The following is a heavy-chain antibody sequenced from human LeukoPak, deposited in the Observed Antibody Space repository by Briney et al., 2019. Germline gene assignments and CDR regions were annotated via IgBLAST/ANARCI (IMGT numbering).Heavy chain of an antibody. CDR1: GFTFSSYG. J-gene: IGHJ4*02. Sequence: GGSLRLSCAASGFTFSSYGMHWVRQAPGKGLEWVVVISYDGSNKYYADSVKGRFTISRDNSKNTLYLQMNSLRAEDTAVYYCAKDSGDYYDSSGYYDYWGQGTLVTVSS. CDR3: AKDSGDYYDSSGYYDY. D-gene: IGHD3-22*01. V-gene: IGHV3-30*18. CDR2: ISYDGSNK.